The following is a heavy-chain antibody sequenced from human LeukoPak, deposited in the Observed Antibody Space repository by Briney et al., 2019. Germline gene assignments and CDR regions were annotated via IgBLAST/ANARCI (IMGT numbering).Heavy chain of an antibody. CDR2: IQQNGIEK. V-gene: IGHV3-7*03. CDR1: GFTFRDFW. CDR3: ARDRDGKDL. D-gene: IGHD1-1*01. Sequence: GGSLRLSCAASGFTFRDFWMSWVRQAPGKGLEWVANIQQNGIEKSSVEDRFTISRDNVNSLLYLRINSLRADGTAMYYCARDRDGKDLWGQGTLVTVSS. J-gene: IGHJ5*02.